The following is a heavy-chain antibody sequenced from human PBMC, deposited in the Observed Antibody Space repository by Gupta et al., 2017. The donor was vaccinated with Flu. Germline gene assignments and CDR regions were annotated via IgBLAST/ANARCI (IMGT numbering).Heavy chain of an antibody. J-gene: IGHJ4*02. D-gene: IGHD3-10*01. Sequence: QVQLVESGGGVVQPGGSLRLSCAASGFTFRSYGMHWVRQAPGKGLEWVAVIWYDGGNKYYADSVKGRFTISRDNSKNTLYLQMNSLRDEDTGVYYCARGFGEGGPHYFDYWGQGTLVTVSS. CDR3: ARGFGEGGPHYFDY. CDR2: IWYDGGNK. V-gene: IGHV3-33*01. CDR1: GFTFRSYG.